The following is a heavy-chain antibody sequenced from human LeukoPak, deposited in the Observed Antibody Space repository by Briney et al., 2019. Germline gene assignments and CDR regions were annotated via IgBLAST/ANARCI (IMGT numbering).Heavy chain of an antibody. Sequence: PGGSLRLSCAASGFTFSSYAMHWVRQAPGKGLEWAAVISYDGSNKYYADSVKGRFTISRDNYKHTLYLQMNSVRAEDTAVYYCARESSSWYHLDYWGQGTLVTVSS. J-gene: IGHJ4*02. CDR3: ARESSSWYHLDY. CDR1: GFTFSSYA. CDR2: ISYDGSNK. V-gene: IGHV3-30-3*01. D-gene: IGHD6-13*01.